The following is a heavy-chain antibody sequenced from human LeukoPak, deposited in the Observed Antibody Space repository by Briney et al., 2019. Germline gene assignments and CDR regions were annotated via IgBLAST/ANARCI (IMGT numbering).Heavy chain of an antibody. CDR3: ARQDGYQPDY. Sequence: SETLSLTCTVSGGSIISSSYYCGWIRQPPGKGLEWIGSIYYSGSTYYNPSLKSRVTISVDTSKNQFSLKLSSVTAADTAVYYCARQDGYQPDYWGQGTLVTVSS. CDR1: GGSIISSSYY. V-gene: IGHV4-39*01. J-gene: IGHJ4*02. D-gene: IGHD5-18*01. CDR2: IYYSGST.